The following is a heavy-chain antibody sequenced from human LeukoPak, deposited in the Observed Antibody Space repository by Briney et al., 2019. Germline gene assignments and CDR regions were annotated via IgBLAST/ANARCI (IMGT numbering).Heavy chain of an antibody. Sequence: ASVKVSCKASGYTFTGYYMHWVRQAPGQGLEWMGWINPNSGGTNYAQKFQGRVTMTRDTSISTAYMELSRLRSDDTAVYYCARVVTKVPYCYDSSGYYGWGQGTLVTVSS. D-gene: IGHD3-22*01. CDR1: GYTFTGYY. CDR3: ARVVTKVPYCYDSSGYYG. J-gene: IGHJ4*02. CDR2: INPNSGGT. V-gene: IGHV1-2*02.